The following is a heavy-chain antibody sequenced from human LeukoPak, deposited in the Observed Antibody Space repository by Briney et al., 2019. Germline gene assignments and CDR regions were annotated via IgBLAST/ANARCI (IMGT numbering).Heavy chain of an antibody. CDR2: IYYSGST. J-gene: IGHJ4*02. D-gene: IGHD6-19*01. V-gene: IGHV4-59*01. CDR3: ARELAVAGPSYYFDY. CDR1: GGSISSYY. Sequence: SETLSLTCTVSGGSISSYYWSWIRQPPGKGLEWIGYIYYSGSTNYNPSLKSRVTISVDTSKNQFSLKLSSVTAADTAVYYCARELAVAGPSYYFDYWGREPWSPSPQ.